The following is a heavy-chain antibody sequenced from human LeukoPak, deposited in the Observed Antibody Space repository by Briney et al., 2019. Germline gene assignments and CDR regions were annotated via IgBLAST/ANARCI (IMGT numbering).Heavy chain of an antibody. CDR2: ISYDGSNK. D-gene: IGHD2-2*01. J-gene: IGHJ4*02. CDR1: GFTFGSYG. V-gene: IGHV3-30*18. Sequence: GGSLRLSCAASGFTFGSYGMHWVRQAPGKGLEWVAVISYDGSNKYYADSVKGRFTISRDNSKNTLYLQMNSLRAEDTAVYYCAKDLGAVVPAAMGLDYWGQGTLVTVSS. CDR3: AKDLGAVVPAAMGLDY.